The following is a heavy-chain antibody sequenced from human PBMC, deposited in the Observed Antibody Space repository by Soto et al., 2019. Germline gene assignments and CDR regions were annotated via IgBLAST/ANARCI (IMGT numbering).Heavy chain of an antibody. CDR1: GGSISSYY. J-gene: IGHJ5*02. Sequence: ASETLSLTCTVSGGSISSYYWSWIRQPPGKGLEWIGYIYYSGSTNYNPSLKSRVTISVDTSKNQFSLKLSSVTAADTAVYYCARHTSVFGVVMPRFDPWGQGTLVTVSS. V-gene: IGHV4-59*08. CDR3: ARHTSVFGVVMPRFDP. D-gene: IGHD3-3*01. CDR2: IYYSGST.